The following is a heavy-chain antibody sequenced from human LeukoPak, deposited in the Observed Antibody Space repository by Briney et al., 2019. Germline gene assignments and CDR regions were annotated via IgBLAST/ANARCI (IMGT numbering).Heavy chain of an antibody. J-gene: IGHJ4*02. CDR3: AGIGIRYFDWTY. CDR2: IYHSGST. Sequence: PSETLSLTCAVSGGSISSSNWWSWVRQPPGKGLEWIGEIYHSGSTNYNPSLKSRVTISVDKSKNQFSLKLSSVTAADTAVYYCAGIGIRYFDWTYWGQGTLVTVSS. V-gene: IGHV4-4*02. CDR1: GGSISSSNW. D-gene: IGHD3-9*01.